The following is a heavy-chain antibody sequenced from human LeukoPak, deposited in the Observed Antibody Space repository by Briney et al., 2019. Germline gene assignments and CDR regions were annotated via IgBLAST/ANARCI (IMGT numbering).Heavy chain of an antibody. V-gene: IGHV1-18*01. CDR2: ISAYNGNT. CDR3: AIVTYYYDSSGYLDY. D-gene: IGHD3-22*01. CDR1: GYTFTSYG. J-gene: IGHJ4*02. Sequence: ASVKVSCKASGYTFTSYGISWVRQAPGQGLEWMGWISAYNGNTNYAQKLQGRVTMTTDTSTSTAYMELRSLRSDDTAVYYCAIVTYYYDSSGYLDYWGRGTLVTVSS.